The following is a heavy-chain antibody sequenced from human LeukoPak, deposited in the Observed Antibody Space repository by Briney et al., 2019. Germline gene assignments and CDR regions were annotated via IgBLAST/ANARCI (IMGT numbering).Heavy chain of an antibody. Sequence: GGSLRLSRAASGFTFSNYGMHWVRQAPGKGLEWVAFIRCDGSDKYYADSVKGRFTISRDNSKNTLYIQMNSLRVEDTAMYYCAKGQLFGDYWGQGTLVTVSS. CDR1: GFTFSNYG. J-gene: IGHJ4*02. CDR2: IRCDGSDK. V-gene: IGHV3-30*02. CDR3: AKGQLFGDY. D-gene: IGHD3-3*01.